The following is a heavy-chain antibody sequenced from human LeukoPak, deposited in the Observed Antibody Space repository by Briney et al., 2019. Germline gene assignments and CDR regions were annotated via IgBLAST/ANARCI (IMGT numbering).Heavy chain of an antibody. Sequence: GASVKISCKASGYTFTGYYINWVRQAPGQAPEWVGWVNPNTGGTRYAQKFQGRVTMTRDTSITTAFMELRGLTFDDTAVFYCVRGAGPLDWGQGTLVTVSS. CDR2: VNPNTGGT. J-gene: IGHJ4*02. CDR3: VRGAGPLD. V-gene: IGHV1-2*02. CDR1: GYTFTGYY.